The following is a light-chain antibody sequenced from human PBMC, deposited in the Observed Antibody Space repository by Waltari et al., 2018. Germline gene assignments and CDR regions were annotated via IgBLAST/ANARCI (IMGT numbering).Light chain of an antibody. CDR2: GAS. V-gene: IGKV1-39*01. Sequence: DIQMTQSPSSLSASVGDRVTITCRASQRINSYLNWYQQKPGKAPKLLIYGASSLQSGVPSGFSGSGSGTDFTLTISSLEPEDFAVDYCQQRSNWPRITFGQGTRLEI. CDR1: QRINSY. J-gene: IGKJ5*01. CDR3: QQRSNWPRIT.